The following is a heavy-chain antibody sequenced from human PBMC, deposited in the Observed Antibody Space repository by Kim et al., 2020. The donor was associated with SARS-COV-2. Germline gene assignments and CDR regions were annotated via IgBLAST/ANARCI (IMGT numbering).Heavy chain of an antibody. Sequence: GGSLRLSCAASGFSFSSYSMNWVRQAPGKGLEWVSYISSSSSTIFYGDSVKGRFTISRDNAKNSLYLQMNSLRDEDTAVYYCARGVGSSDRGSFWGQGTLVTVSS. J-gene: IGHJ4*02. V-gene: IGHV3-48*02. D-gene: IGHD6-19*01. CDR2: ISSSSSTI. CDR3: ARGVGSSDRGSF. CDR1: GFSFSSYS.